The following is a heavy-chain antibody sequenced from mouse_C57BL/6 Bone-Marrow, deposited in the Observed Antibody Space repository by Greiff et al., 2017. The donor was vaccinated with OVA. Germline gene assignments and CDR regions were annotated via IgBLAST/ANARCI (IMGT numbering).Heavy chain of an antibody. V-gene: IGHV1-75*01. CDR1: GYTFTDYY. D-gene: IGHD1-1*01. CDR3: ARMGYGHYAMDY. Sequence: VQLVESGPELVKPGASVKISCKASGYTFTDYYINWVKQRPGQGLEWIGWIFPGSGSTYYNEKFKGKATLTVDKSSSTAYMLLSSLTSEDSAVYFCARMGYGHYAMDYWGQGTSVTVSS. CDR2: IFPGSGST. J-gene: IGHJ4*01.